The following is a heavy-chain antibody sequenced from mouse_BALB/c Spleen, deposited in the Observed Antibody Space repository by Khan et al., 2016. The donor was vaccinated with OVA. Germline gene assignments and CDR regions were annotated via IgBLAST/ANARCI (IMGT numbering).Heavy chain of an antibody. J-gene: IGHJ4*01. V-gene: IGHV5-9-3*01. CDR2: ISSGSTYA. D-gene: IGHD1-2*01. Sequence: EVELVESGGDLVKPGGSLKLSCAASGFTFSSYVMSWVRQTPEKRLEWVATISSGSTYAYYPDSVKGRFTISRDNARNTLYLQVRSLRSEDTAMYYWARRRGLTTATGSYDGMKYWGQGTSVTVSS. CDR1: GFTFSSYV. CDR3: ARRRGLTTATGSYDGMKY.